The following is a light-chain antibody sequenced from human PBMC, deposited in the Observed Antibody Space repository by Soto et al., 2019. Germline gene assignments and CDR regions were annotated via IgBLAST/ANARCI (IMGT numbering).Light chain of an antibody. J-gene: IGLJ3*02. CDR1: SNDIGAYNY. Sequence: QSVLTQPASVSGSPGQSITISCTGTSNDIGAYNYVSWYQQSPDKAPKLLIYDVNNRPSGVSTRFSGSKSGNTASLTISGLQAEDEADYYCSSYTKTSTLVVCGGGTKLTVL. CDR2: DVN. CDR3: SSYTKTSTLVV. V-gene: IGLV2-14*01.